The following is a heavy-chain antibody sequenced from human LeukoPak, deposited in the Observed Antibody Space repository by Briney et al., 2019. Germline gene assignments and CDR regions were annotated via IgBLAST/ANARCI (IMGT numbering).Heavy chain of an antibody. J-gene: IGHJ4*02. CDR1: GFTFSSYW. Sequence: GGSLRLSCAASGFTFSSYWMNWVRQAPGKGLEWVANIKQDGSEKYYVDSVKGRFTISRDNAKNSLDLQMNSLRAEDTAVYYCASEGLKGTTGTFDNWGQGTLVTVSS. V-gene: IGHV3-7*01. D-gene: IGHD1-7*01. CDR2: IKQDGSEK. CDR3: ASEGLKGTTGTFDN.